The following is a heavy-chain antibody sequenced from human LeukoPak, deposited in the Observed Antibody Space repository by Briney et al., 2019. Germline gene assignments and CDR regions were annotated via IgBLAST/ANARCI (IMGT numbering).Heavy chain of an antibody. CDR1: GGSISSSSYY. J-gene: IGHJ3*02. CDR2: MYYSGST. D-gene: IGHD1-26*01. V-gene: IGHV4-39*07. CDR3: ARNDELLDAFDI. Sequence: SETLSLTCTVSGGSISSSSYYWGWIRQPPGTGLEWIGSMYYSGSTNYNPSLKSRVTISVDTSKNQFSLKVSSVTAADTAVYYCARNDELLDAFDIWGQGTMVTVSS.